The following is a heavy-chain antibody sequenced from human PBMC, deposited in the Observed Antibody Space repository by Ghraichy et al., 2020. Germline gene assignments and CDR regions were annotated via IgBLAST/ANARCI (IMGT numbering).Heavy chain of an antibody. CDR2: VLGSGVTP. CDR3: GRYRSGYYFDY. CDR1: GFTFSSYA. J-gene: IGHJ4*02. Sequence: GGSLRLSCAASGFTFSSYAMGWVRQAPGKGLEWVSLVLGSGVTPYYAGSVKGRFTISRDNSKNTLYLQLDSLRAEDTAVYYCGRYRSGYYFDYWGQGTLVTVSS. D-gene: IGHD3-3*01. V-gene: IGHV3-23*01.